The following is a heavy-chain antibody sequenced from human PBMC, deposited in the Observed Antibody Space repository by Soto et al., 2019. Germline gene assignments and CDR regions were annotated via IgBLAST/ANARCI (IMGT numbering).Heavy chain of an antibody. CDR2: IYYSGST. J-gene: IGHJ5*02. CDR3: ASSKRRYCSSTSCPGRFWFDP. Sequence: SETLSLTCTVSGGSISSGGYYWSWIRQHPGKGLEWIGYIYYSGSTYYNPSLKSRVTISVDTSKNQFSLKLSSVTAADTAVYYCASSKRRYCSSTSCPGRFWFDPWGQGTQVTVSS. CDR1: GGSISSGGYY. V-gene: IGHV4-31*03. D-gene: IGHD2-2*01.